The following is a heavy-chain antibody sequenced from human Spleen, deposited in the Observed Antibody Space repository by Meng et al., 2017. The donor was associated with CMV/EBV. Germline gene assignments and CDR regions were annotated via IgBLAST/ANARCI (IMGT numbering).Heavy chain of an antibody. CDR1: GFTFSGSA. D-gene: IGHD2-2*02. CDR2: IRSKANSYAT. Sequence: GESLKISCAASGFTFSGSAMHWVRQAHGKGLEWVGRIRSKANSYATAYAASVKGRFTISRDDSKNTAYLQMNSLKTEDTAVYYCTRPVVVVPAAIQGNYYYYGMDVWGQGTTVTVSS. V-gene: IGHV3-73*01. J-gene: IGHJ6*02. CDR3: TRPVVVVPAAIQGNYYYYGMDV.